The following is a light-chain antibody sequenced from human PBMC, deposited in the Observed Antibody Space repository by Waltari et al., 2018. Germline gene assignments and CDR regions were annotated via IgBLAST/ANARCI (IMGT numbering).Light chain of an antibody. J-gene: IGKJ1*01. CDR3: QQYNNWPRT. CDR1: QSVSSN. Sequence: EIVMTQSPATLSVSPGKRATLSCRASQSVSSNLAWYQQKPGQAPRLLIYGASTRATGIPARFSGSGSGTEFTLTISSMQSEDFAVYYCQQYNNWPRTFGQGTKVEIK. CDR2: GAS. V-gene: IGKV3-15*01.